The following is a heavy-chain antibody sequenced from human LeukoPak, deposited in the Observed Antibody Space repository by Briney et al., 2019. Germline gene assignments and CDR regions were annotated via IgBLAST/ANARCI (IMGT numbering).Heavy chain of an antibody. CDR2: ISSSSSTI. CDR3: ARDPVDYDFWSGYPEPIDY. D-gene: IGHD3-3*01. J-gene: IGHJ4*02. V-gene: IGHV3-48*01. CDR1: GFTFSSYS. Sequence: GGSLRLSCAASGFTFSSYSMNWVRQAPGKGLEWVSYISSSSSTIYYADSVEGRFTISRDNAKNSLYLQMNSLRAEDTAVYYCARDPVDYDFWSGYPEPIDYWGQGTLVTVSS.